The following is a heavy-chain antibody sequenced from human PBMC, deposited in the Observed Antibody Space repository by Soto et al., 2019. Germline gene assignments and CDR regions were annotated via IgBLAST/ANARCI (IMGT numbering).Heavy chain of an antibody. J-gene: IGHJ6*03. CDR2: IYYSGST. CDR3: ARVIYGDLYYYYYMDV. V-gene: IGHV4-39*07. CDR1: GGSISSSSYY. Sequence: PSETLSLTCTVSGGSISSSSYYWGWIRQPPGKGLEWIGSIYYSGSTYYNPSLKSRVTISVDTSKNQFSLKLSSVTAADTAVYYCARVIYGDLYYYYYMDVWGKGTTVTVSS. D-gene: IGHD4-17*01.